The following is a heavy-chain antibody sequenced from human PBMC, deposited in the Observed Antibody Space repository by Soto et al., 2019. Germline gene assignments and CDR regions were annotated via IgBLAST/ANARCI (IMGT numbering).Heavy chain of an antibody. CDR2: SNRDGSRT. CDR3: AVAVAGPTAIGY. CDR1: GFTFSSYW. Sequence: EVQLVESGGGLVQPGGSLRLSCAASGFTFSSYWMHWVRQAPGEGLVWVSRSNRDGSRTSYADSVKGRFTISRDNAKNTLYLQMNSLRAEDTAVYYCAVAVAGPTAIGYWGQGTLVTVSS. V-gene: IGHV3-74*01. J-gene: IGHJ4*02. D-gene: IGHD6-19*01.